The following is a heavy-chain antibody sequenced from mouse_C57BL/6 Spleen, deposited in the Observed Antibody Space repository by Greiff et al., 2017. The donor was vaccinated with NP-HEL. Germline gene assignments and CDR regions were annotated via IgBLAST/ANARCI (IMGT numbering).Heavy chain of an antibody. J-gene: IGHJ2*01. CDR3: ARGYYGYLFDY. Sequence: QVQLKESGAELARPGASVKLSCKASGYTFTSYGISWVKQRTGQGLEWIGEIYPRSGNTYYNEKFKGKATLTADKSSSTAYMELRSLTSEDSAVYFCARGYYGYLFDYWGQGTTLTVSS. CDR1: GYTFTSYG. V-gene: IGHV1-81*01. D-gene: IGHD2-2*01. CDR2: IYPRSGNT.